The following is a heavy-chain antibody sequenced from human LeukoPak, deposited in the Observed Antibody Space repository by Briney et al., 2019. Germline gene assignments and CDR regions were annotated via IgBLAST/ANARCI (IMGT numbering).Heavy chain of an antibody. Sequence: SQTLSLTCTVSGGSISSGGYYWSWIRQPPGKGLEWIGNIYHSGSTYYNPSLKSRVTISVDRSKNQFSLKLSSVTAADTAVYYCASLNIIFDYWGQGTLVTVSS. CDR1: GGSISSGGYY. CDR3: ASLNIIFDY. CDR2: IYHSGST. D-gene: IGHD1-14*01. V-gene: IGHV4-30-2*01. J-gene: IGHJ4*02.